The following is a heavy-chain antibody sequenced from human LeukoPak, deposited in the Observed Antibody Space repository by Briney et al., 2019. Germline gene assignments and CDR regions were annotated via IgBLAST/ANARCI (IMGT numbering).Heavy chain of an antibody. CDR3: SRGWYSSSLDY. J-gene: IGHJ4*02. Sequence: GGSLRLSCAASGFTFDDYGMSWVRQAPGKGLVWVSRINNDGRSTRYADSVQGRFTISRDDGKNTLYLQMNSLRAEDTALYYCSRGWYSSSLDYWGQGTLVTVSS. D-gene: IGHD6-13*01. CDR1: GFTFDDYG. CDR2: INNDGRST. V-gene: IGHV3-74*01.